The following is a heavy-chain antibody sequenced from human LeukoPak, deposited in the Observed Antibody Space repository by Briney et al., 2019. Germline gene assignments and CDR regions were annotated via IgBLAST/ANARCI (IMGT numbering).Heavy chain of an antibody. J-gene: IGHJ6*02. CDR2: IYYSGST. CDR1: GDSMSSYY. CDR3: ARQNSGARLNV. D-gene: IGHD6-25*01. Sequence: SETLSLTCTVSGDSMSSYYWSWIRQPPGKGLEWIGHIYYSGSTDYNPSLKSRLTISVVTSKNQFSLQLSSVTAADTAVYFCARQNSGARLNVWGQGTTVTVSS. V-gene: IGHV4-59*08.